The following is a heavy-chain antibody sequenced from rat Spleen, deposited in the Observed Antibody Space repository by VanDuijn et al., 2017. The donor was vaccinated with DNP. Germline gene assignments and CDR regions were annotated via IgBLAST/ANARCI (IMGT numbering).Heavy chain of an antibody. J-gene: IGHJ2*01. CDR1: GFTFSDYD. Sequence: EVQLVESGGGLVQPGRSLKLSCATSGFTFSDYDMAWVRQAPKKGLERVVTINYDGGSTYYGDSLKGRFTISRDTAKSTLYVQMDSLMSEDTATYFCAREITGMTLDYWGQGVMVTVSS. V-gene: IGHV5-7*01. CDR3: AREITGMTLDY. CDR2: INYDGGST. D-gene: IGHD1-7*01.